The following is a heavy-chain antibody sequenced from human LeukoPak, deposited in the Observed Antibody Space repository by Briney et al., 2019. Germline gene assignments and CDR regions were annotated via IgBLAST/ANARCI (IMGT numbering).Heavy chain of an antibody. D-gene: IGHD3-10*01. Sequence: NASETLSLTCIVSGDSVTNHYWSLIRQPPGKGLEWIGYIYYSGSINYNPSLKSRVTISVDTSRNQFSMKLNSVTAADTAVYYCAGSGGLANQGAVFDYWGQGTLVTVSS. CDR3: AGSGGLANQGAVFDY. CDR2: IYYSGSI. CDR1: GDSVTNHY. V-gene: IGHV4-59*02. J-gene: IGHJ4*02.